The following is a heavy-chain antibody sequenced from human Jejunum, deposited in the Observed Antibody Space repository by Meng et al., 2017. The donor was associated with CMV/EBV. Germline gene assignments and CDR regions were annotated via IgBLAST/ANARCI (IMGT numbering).Heavy chain of an antibody. V-gene: IGHV1-8*01. CDR2: MNTETGNT. Sequence: SGYTFNNHDSNWFRQATGQGLEWMGWMNTETGNTGYAQKVQGRVTMTRDTSISTAYMELSSLRSEDTAVYYCARGSGSWGRDWFDPWGQGTLVTVSS. CDR1: GYTFNNHD. D-gene: IGHD3-10*01. J-gene: IGHJ5*02. CDR3: ARGSGSWGRDWFDP.